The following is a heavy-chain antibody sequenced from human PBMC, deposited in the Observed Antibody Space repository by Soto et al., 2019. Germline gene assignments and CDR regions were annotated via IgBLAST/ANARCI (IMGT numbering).Heavy chain of an antibody. CDR3: ARVGEWLSNQDAFDI. J-gene: IGHJ3*02. Sequence: GGSLRLSCAASGFTFSSYGMHWVRQAPGKGLEWVAVIWYDGSNKYYADSVKGRFTISRDNSKNTLYLQMNSLRAEDTAVYYCARVGEWLSNQDAFDIWGQGTMVTVSS. CDR2: IWYDGSNK. D-gene: IGHD3-3*01. V-gene: IGHV3-33*01. CDR1: GFTFSSYG.